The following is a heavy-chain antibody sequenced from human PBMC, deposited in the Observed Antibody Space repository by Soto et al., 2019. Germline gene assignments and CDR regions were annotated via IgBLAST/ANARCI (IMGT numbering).Heavy chain of an antibody. D-gene: IGHD3-16*02. J-gene: IGHJ6*04. CDR1: GGTFSSSG. Sequence: QVHLVQSGTEVKKPGSSVKVSCKASGGTFSSSGFSWVRQAPGQGLEWMGMIVTSLDTTNYAQKFQARVTITADKVTSTAYMELLSLRSADTAVYYCARWPQPRYTADPCAVDVWGEGTRVIVSS. CDR2: IVTSLDTT. CDR3: ARWPQPRYTADPCAVDV. V-gene: IGHV1-69*09.